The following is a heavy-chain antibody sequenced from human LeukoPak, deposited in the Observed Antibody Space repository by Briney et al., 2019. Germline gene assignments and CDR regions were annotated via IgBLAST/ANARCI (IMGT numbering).Heavy chain of an antibody. V-gene: IGHV3-7*01. D-gene: IGHD3-10*01. CDR2: IKDDGTEK. CDR1: GFTFSNYW. CDR3: ARRPFGADY. Sequence: GGSLRLSCAASGFTFSNYWMGCVRQPPGKGLQWVANIKDDGTEKYYVDSVKGRFTISRDNAKNSVYLQMNSLRVEDTAVYYCARRPFGADYWGQGTLVTVSS. J-gene: IGHJ4*02.